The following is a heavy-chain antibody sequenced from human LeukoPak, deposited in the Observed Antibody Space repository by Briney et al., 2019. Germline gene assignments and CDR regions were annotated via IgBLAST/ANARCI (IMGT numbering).Heavy chain of an antibody. J-gene: IGHJ4*02. V-gene: IGHV5-51*01. CDR1: GYSFTSLW. CDR2: IYPADSDT. D-gene: IGHD3-22*01. CDR3: ARLHRSGYYYFDY. Sequence: GESLKISCKASGYSFTSLWIGWVRQMPGKGLEWMGIIYPADSDTRYSPSFQAQVTISADKSISPAYLQWSSLEASDTAMYYCARLHRSGYYYFDYWGQGTLVTVSS.